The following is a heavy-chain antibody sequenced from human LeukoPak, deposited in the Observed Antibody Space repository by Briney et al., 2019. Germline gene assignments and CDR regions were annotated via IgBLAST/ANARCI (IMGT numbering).Heavy chain of an antibody. CDR3: AGSYCSSTSCYEGYFDY. CDR1: GGSFSGYY. CDR2: INHSGST. Sequence: SETLSLTCAGYGGSFSGYYWSWIRQPPGKGLEWIGEINHSGSTNYNPSLKSRVTISVDTSKNQFSLKLSSVTAADTAVYYCAGSYCSSTSCYEGYFDYWGQRTLVTVSS. D-gene: IGHD2-2*01. V-gene: IGHV4-34*01. J-gene: IGHJ4*02.